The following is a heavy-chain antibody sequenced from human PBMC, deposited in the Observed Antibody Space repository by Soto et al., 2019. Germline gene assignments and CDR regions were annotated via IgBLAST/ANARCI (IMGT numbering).Heavy chain of an antibody. CDR3: ARLYGAGRNWFDT. Sequence: PSETLSLTCSVSGGSITSDNYYWSWIRQPPGKGLEWIGYIYYTGSTYYSPSLKSRIIISVDTSTSQFSLNLISVTAADTAVYYCARLYGAGRNWFDTWGQGTLVTVSS. V-gene: IGHV4-30-4*01. D-gene: IGHD3-10*01. CDR2: IYYTGST. J-gene: IGHJ5*02. CDR1: GGSITSDNYY.